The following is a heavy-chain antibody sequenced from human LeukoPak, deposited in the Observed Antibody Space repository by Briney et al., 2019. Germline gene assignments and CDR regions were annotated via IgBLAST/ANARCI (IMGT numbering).Heavy chain of an antibody. Sequence: SETLSLTCTVSGYSISSGYYWGWIRQPPGQGLEWIGSIYHSGSTYYNPSLKSRVTISVDTSKNQFSLKLSSVTAADTAVYYCAREGQWLVGDYWGQGTLVTVSS. CDR2: IYHSGST. CDR1: GYSISSGYY. CDR3: AREGQWLVGDY. J-gene: IGHJ4*02. V-gene: IGHV4-38-2*02. D-gene: IGHD6-19*01.